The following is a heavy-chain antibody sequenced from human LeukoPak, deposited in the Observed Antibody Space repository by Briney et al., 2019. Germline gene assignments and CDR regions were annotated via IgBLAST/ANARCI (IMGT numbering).Heavy chain of an antibody. D-gene: IGHD4-17*01. CDR2: ISGSGGST. J-gene: IGHJ3*02. Sequence: GGSLRLSCAASGFTFGSYAMNWVRQAPGKGLEWVSSISGSGGSTYYADSVKGRFTISRDNSKNTLYMQMNSLRADDTAVYYCAKDRDDYGEPAALDMWGQGTMVTVSS. CDR3: AKDRDDYGEPAALDM. CDR1: GFTFGSYA. V-gene: IGHV3-23*01.